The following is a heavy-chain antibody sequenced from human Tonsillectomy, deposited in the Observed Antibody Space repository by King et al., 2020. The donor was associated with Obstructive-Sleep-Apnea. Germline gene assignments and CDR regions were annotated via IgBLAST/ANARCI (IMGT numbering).Heavy chain of an antibody. Sequence: ITLKESGPTLVKPTQTLTLTCTFSGFSLSTSGVGVGWIRQPPGKALEWLSLIYWYVYKLYIPSLKSRLTITKDTSKKQVVLTMTNMDPVDTATYYCARGAYVDSAMVDYDGMDVWGQGTTVTVSS. J-gene: IGHJ6*02. CDR1: GFSLSTSGVG. D-gene: IGHD5-18*01. V-gene: IGHV2-5*01. CDR3: ARGAYVDSAMVDYDGMDV. CDR2: IYWYVYK.